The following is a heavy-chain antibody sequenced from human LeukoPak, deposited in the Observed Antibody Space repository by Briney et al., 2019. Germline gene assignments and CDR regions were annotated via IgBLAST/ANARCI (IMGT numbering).Heavy chain of an antibody. V-gene: IGHV3-53*01. CDR3: ARRAGAYSHPYDY. J-gene: IGHJ4*02. D-gene: IGHD4/OR15-4a*01. CDR1: GLTVSSNC. Sequence: GGSLRLSCAASGLTVSSNCMSWVRQAPGKGLEWVSFIYSDNTHYSDSVKGRFTISRDNSKNTLYLQMNSLGAEDTAVYYCARRAGAYSHPYDYWGQGTLVTVSS. CDR2: IYSDNT.